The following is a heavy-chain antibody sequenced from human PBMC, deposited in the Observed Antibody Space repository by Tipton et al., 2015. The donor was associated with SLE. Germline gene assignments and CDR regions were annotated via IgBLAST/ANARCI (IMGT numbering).Heavy chain of an antibody. CDR2: IYYSGST. Sequence: TLSLTCTVSGGSISSYYWSWIRQPPGKGLEWIGYIYYSGSTNYNPSLKSRVTISVDTSKNQFSLKLSSVTAADTAVYYCARGGGGPRDRGVIPDYWGQGTLVTVSS. CDR1: GGSISSYY. V-gene: IGHV4-59*01. D-gene: IGHD3-10*01. CDR3: ARGGGGPRDRGVIPDY. J-gene: IGHJ4*02.